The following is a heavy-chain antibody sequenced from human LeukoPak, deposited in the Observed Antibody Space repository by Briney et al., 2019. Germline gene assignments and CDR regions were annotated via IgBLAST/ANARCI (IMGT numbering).Heavy chain of an antibody. CDR1: GYSISSGYY. CDR2: IYHSGST. CDR3: AVAGTLGEAFDI. Sequence: SETLSLTCTVSGYSISSGYYWGWIRQPPGKGLEWIGSIYHSGSTYYNPSLKSRVTISVDTSKNQFSLKLSSVTAADTAVYYCAVAGTLGEAFDIWGQGTMLSVSS. V-gene: IGHV4-38-2*02. D-gene: IGHD6-19*01. J-gene: IGHJ3*02.